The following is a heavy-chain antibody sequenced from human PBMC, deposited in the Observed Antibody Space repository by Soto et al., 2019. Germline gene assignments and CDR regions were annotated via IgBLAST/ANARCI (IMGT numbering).Heavy chain of an antibody. CDR2: IYPGDSDT. D-gene: IGHD2-2*01. CDR1: GYSFTSYW. V-gene: IGHV5-51*01. Sequence: GESLKISCKGSGYSFTSYWIGWVRQMPGKGLEWMGIIYPGDSDTRYSPSFQGQVTISADKSISTAYLQWSSLKASDTAMYYCARGMGRVPAAFYGMDVWGQGTPVTVYS. J-gene: IGHJ6*02. CDR3: ARGMGRVPAAFYGMDV.